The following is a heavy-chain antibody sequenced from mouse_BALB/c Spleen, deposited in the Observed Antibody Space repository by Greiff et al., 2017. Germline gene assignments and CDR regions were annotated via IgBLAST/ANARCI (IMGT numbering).Heavy chain of an antibody. Sequence: EVKLVESGGGLVQPGGSLKLSCAASGFTFSSYTMSWVRQTPEKRLEWVAYISNGGGSTYYPDTVKGRFTISRDNAKNTLYLQMSSLKSEDTAMYYCARHKDYDGAMDYWGQRTSGTGAS. V-gene: IGHV5-12-2*01. CDR3: ARHKDYDGAMDY. CDR2: ISNGGGST. CDR1: GFTFSSYT. D-gene: IGHD2-4*01. J-gene: IGHJ4*01.